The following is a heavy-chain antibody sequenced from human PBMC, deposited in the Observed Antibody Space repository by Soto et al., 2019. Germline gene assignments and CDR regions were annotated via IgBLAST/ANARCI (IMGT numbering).Heavy chain of an antibody. CDR1: GFTFSSYA. J-gene: IGHJ4*02. D-gene: IGHD6-19*01. V-gene: IGHV3-23*01. Sequence: EVQLLESGGGLVQPGGSLRLSCAASGFTFSSYAMSWVRQAPGKGLEWVSAISGSGGSTYYADSVKGRCTISRDNSKNTLYLQMNSLRAEDTAVYYCAASSGWYDALEYYFDYWGQGTLVTVSS. CDR2: ISGSGGST. CDR3: AASSGWYDALEYYFDY.